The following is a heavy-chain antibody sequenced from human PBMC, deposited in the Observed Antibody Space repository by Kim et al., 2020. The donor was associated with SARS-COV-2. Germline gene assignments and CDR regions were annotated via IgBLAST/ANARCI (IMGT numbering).Heavy chain of an antibody. CDR1: GGSISSYY. CDR3: ARGIVATSNYDY. V-gene: IGHV4-59*01. Sequence: SETLSLTCTVSGGSISSYYWSWIRQPPGKGLEWIGYIYYSGSTNYNPSLKSRVTILVDTSKNQFSLKLSSVTAADTAVYYCARGIVATSNYDYWGQGTLVTVSS. D-gene: IGHD5-12*01. J-gene: IGHJ4*02. CDR2: IYYSGST.